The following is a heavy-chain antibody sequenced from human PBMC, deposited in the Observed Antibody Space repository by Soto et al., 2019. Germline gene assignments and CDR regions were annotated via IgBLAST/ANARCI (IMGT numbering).Heavy chain of an antibody. V-gene: IGHV1-18*01. CDR1: GYTFTSYG. CDR3: ARGRYGNY. CDR2: ISAHNGNT. J-gene: IGHJ4*02. Sequence: QVHLVQSGAEVKKPGASVKVSCKASGYTFTSYGITWLRQAPGQGLEWMGWISAHNGNTDYAQKLEGRVIVTRDTSTSRAYMELMSLRSGDTAVYYCARGRYGNYWGQGALVTVSS. D-gene: IGHD1-1*01.